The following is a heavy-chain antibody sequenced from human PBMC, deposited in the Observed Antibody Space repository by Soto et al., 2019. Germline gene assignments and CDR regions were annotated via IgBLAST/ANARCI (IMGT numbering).Heavy chain of an antibody. Sequence: GGSLRLSCAASGFTFSNSAMSWVRQAPGKGLEWVSSISGVDHSTYYADSVKGRFTISKDNSKNTLYLQMNSLRAEDTAIYYCARRKPYYFDYWGQGTLVTVSS. CDR3: ARRKPYYFDY. CDR2: ISGVDHST. V-gene: IGHV3-23*01. J-gene: IGHJ4*02. CDR1: GFTFSNSA.